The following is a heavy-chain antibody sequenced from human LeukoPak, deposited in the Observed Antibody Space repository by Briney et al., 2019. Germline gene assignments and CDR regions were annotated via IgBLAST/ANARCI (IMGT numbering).Heavy chain of an antibody. Sequence: SETLSLTCAVSGGSISNSIYYWAWLRQPPGKGLEWIGSIYSSGSTYYNPSLKRRVTISVDTSKNHFSLKLSSVTAADTAVYYCARHDWRFWGQGTLVTVSS. D-gene: IGHD3-9*01. CDR2: IYSSGST. CDR1: GGSISNSIYY. CDR3: ARHDWRF. V-gene: IGHV4-39*01. J-gene: IGHJ4*02.